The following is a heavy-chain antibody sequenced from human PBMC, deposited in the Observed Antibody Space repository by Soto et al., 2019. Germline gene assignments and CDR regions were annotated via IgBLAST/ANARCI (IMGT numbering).Heavy chain of an antibody. V-gene: IGHV4-61*08. CDR1: GAALSSGGYF. D-gene: IGHD6-19*01. CDR2: IYYSGGT. Sequence: SDTLSLTCTVSGAALSSGGYFYTWVRQPPGKGREWLVYIYYSGGTNYNPSLKSRVTISLDKSKSQFSLRLISVTAADTAVYYCTREQSDDNSFDPWGQGTLVTVS. J-gene: IGHJ5*02. CDR3: TREQSDDNSFDP.